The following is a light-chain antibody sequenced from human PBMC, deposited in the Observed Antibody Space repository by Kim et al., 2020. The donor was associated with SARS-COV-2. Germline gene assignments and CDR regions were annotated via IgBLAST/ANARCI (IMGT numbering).Light chain of an antibody. CDR1: QSIASY. J-gene: IGKJ1*01. CDR3: QQSYSTPRT. CDR2: AAS. V-gene: IGKV1-39*01. Sequence: ASVGDRVTITGRAGQSIASYLNWYQQKPGKAPKVLIYAASKLQGGVPSRFSGSASGTDYTLTISSLEPDDFATYYCQQSYSTPRTFGQGTKVDIK.